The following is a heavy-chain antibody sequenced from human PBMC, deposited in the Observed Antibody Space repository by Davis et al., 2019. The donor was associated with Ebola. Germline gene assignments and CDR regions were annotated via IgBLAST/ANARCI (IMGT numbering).Heavy chain of an antibody. CDR2: ISYDGSNK. J-gene: IGHJ4*02. V-gene: IGHV3-30*18. CDR3: AKVSNGV. Sequence: LSLTCTVSGGSISNYYWTWVRQAPGKGLEWVAVISYDGSNKYYADSVKGRFTISRDNSKNTLYLQMNSLRAEDTAVYYCAKVSNGVWGQGTLVTVSS. CDR1: GGSISNYY. D-gene: IGHD2-8*01.